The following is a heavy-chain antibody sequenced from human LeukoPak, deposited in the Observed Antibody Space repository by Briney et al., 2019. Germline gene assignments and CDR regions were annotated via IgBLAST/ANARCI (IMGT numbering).Heavy chain of an antibody. Sequence: SETLSLTCTVSGGSISSGDYYWSWIRQPPGKDLEWVGYIYYSGSTYYNPSLNSRVTKTVDTAKYQFYLKLSSVTAADTAVYDCAREGYDFWSGYYDNWGQGTLVTVSS. D-gene: IGHD3-3*01. CDR1: GGSISSGDYY. V-gene: IGHV4-30-4*01. J-gene: IGHJ4*02. CDR3: AREGYDFWSGYYDN. CDR2: IYYSGST.